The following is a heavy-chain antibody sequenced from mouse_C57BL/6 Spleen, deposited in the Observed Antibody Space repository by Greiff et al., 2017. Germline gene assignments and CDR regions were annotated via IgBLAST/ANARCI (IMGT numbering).Heavy chain of an antibody. J-gene: IGHJ3*01. V-gene: IGHV1-9*01. D-gene: IGHD2-1*01. Sequence: QVQLQQSGAELMKPGASVKLSCKATGYTFTGYWIEWVKQRPGHGLEWIGEILPGSGSTNYNEKFKGKATFTADPSSNTAYMQLSSLTTEDSAIYYCAYGNYKEGFAYWGQGTLVTVSA. CDR3: AYGNYKEGFAY. CDR2: ILPGSGST. CDR1: GYTFTGYW.